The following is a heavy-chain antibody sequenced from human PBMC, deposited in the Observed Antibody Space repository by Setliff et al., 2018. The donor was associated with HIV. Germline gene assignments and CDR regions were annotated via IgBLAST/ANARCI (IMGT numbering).Heavy chain of an antibody. V-gene: IGHV3-7*01. CDR3: ARLRINDF. D-gene: IGHD2-15*01. Sequence: GGSLRLSCAASRFDFNNYWMCWVRQAPGKGLEWVANIGQDGSEKNYADSVGGRFTISRDNTKNSLYLQMDGLRVKDTSVYYCARLRINDFWGQGTPVTVSS. J-gene: IGHJ4*02. CDR1: RFDFNNYW. CDR2: IGQDGSEK.